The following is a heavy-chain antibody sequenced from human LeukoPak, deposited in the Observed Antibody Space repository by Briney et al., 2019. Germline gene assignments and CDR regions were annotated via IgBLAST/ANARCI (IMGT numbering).Heavy chain of an antibody. D-gene: IGHD3-10*01. CDR1: GLTFSSYA. J-gene: IGHJ4*02. CDR2: ISGSGGNT. CDR3: AKETFYYGSGSFMGY. Sequence: GGSLRLSCAASGLTFSSYATSWVRQAPGKGLEWVSGISGSGGNTYYADSVKGRFTASRDNSKNTLYLQMNSLRAEDTAVYYCAKETFYYGSGSFMGYWGQGTLVTVSS. V-gene: IGHV3-23*01.